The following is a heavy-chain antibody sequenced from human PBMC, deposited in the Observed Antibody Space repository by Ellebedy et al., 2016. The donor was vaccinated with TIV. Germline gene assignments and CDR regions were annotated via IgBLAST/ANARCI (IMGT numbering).Heavy chain of an antibody. V-gene: IGHV4-34*01. D-gene: IGHD3-10*01. CDR1: GGSFLGYY. CDR3: ARGRRFSASFYPMMSTVEV. Sequence: SVTLSLTXTVHGGSFLGYYWSWIRQSPGKGLQWLGDINPSGGTNYTTSLKSRLTMSIDTSKRQISLNLKSATAADTAVYYCARGRRFSASFYPMMSTVEVWGQGTTVNVSS. CDR2: INPSGGT. J-gene: IGHJ3*01.